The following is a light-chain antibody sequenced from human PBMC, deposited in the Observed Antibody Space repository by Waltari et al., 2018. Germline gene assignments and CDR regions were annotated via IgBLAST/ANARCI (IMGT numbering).Light chain of an antibody. Sequence: DIQMTQSPSTLSASVGDRVTITCRASESISSWLAWYQQKPGRAPKFLIYKASTLESGVPSRFSGSESGTEFTLAISGLQPDDFATYYCQQYDRSPLTFGGGTKVEMK. CDR1: ESISSW. CDR3: QQYDRSPLT. J-gene: IGKJ4*01. V-gene: IGKV1-5*03. CDR2: KAS.